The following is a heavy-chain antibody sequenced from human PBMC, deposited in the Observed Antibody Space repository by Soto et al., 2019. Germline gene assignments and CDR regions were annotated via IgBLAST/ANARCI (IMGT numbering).Heavy chain of an antibody. Sequence: GGSLRLSCAASGFTFSSYAMGWVRQAPGKGLEWVSAISGSGGSTYYADSVKGRFTISRDNSKNTLYLQMNSLRAEDTAVYYYAKAPDTILRNYFDYWGQGTLVTVSS. CDR1: GFTFSSYA. V-gene: IGHV3-23*01. J-gene: IGHJ4*02. CDR2: ISGSGGST. D-gene: IGHD3-3*01. CDR3: AKAPDTILRNYFDY.